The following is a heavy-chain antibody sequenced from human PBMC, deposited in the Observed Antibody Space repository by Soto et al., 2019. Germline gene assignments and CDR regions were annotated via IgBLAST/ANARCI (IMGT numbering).Heavy chain of an antibody. Sequence: ASVKVSCKASGYTFTGYYMHWVRQAPGQGLEWMGWINPNSGGTNYAQKFQGWVTMTRDTSISTAYMELSRLRSDDTAVYYCARGSRYDFWSGYYSSNWFDPWGQGTLVTVSS. D-gene: IGHD3-3*01. V-gene: IGHV1-2*04. CDR3: ARGSRYDFWSGYYSSNWFDP. CDR1: GYTFTGYY. CDR2: INPNSGGT. J-gene: IGHJ5*02.